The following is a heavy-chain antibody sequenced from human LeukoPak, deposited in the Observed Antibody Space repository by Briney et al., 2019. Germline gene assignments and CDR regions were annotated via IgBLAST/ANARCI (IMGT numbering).Heavy chain of an antibody. V-gene: IGHV3-33*01. Sequence: PGGSLRLSCAASGFTFSSYGMHWVRQAPGKGLEWVAVIWYDGTKEYYADSVKGRFTISRDNSKNTQFLQMNSLRADDTAVYYCARALGYGKLDYWGQGTLVTVSS. CDR2: IWYDGTKE. D-gene: IGHD1-1*01. CDR3: ARALGYGKLDY. J-gene: IGHJ4*02. CDR1: GFTFSSYG.